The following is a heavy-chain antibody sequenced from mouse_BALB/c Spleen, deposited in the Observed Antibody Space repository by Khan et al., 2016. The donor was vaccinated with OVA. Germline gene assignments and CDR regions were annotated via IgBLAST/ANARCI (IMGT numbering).Heavy chain of an antibody. CDR3: ARIYGSDFDY. V-gene: IGHV1-20*02. Sequence: AQLQQSGPELVKPGASVKISCKASGYSFTGYFMNWVMQSLGKSLEWIGRINPHIGETFYNQKFRDKASLTVDESSSTAHMELRSLASEDSAVYYCARIYGSDFDYWGQGTTLTVSS. J-gene: IGHJ2*01. CDR2: INPHIGET. CDR1: GYSFTGYF. D-gene: IGHD1-1*01.